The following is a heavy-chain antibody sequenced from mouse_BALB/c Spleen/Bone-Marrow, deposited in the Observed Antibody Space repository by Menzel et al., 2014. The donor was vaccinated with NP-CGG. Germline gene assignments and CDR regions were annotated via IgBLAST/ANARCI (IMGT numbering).Heavy chain of an antibody. Sequence: EVKLMESGGNLVKSGGSLKLSCAASGLTFSSYGMSWVRQTPEKRLEWVATISGGGSYTFYPDSVKGRFTISRDNAKNNLYLQLSSLRSEDTALYYCARHAYYDQTEVSFVYWGQGTLVTVSA. D-gene: IGHD2-4*01. J-gene: IGHJ3*01. CDR1: GLTFSSYG. V-gene: IGHV5-9-2*01. CDR3: ARHAYYDQTEVSFVY. CDR2: ISGGGSYT.